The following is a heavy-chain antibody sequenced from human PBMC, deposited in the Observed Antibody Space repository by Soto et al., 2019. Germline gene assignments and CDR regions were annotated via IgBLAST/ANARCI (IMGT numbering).Heavy chain of an antibody. Sequence: PGGSLRLSCAASGFTFSSYSMNWVRQAPGKGLEWVAVISYDGSNKYYADSVKGRFTISRDNSKNTLYLQMNSLRAEDTAVYYCAKGGYNYGFLFDCWGQGTLVTV. V-gene: IGHV3-30*18. CDR3: AKGGYNYGFLFDC. CDR1: GFTFSSYS. D-gene: IGHD5-18*01. J-gene: IGHJ4*02. CDR2: ISYDGSNK.